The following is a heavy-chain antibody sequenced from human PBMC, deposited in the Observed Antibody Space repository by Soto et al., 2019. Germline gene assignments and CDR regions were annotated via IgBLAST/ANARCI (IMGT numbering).Heavy chain of an antibody. CDR1: GYTFTSYG. CDR2: ISAYNGNT. CDR3: ARGGIAPAGGIVGATWYYGMDV. J-gene: IGHJ6*02. V-gene: IGHV1-18*01. D-gene: IGHD1-26*01. Sequence: ASVKVSCKASGYTFTSYGISWVRQAPGQGLEWMGWISAYNGNTNYAQKLQGRVTMTTDTSTSTAYMELRSLRSDDTAVYYCARGGIAPAGGIVGATWYYGMDVWGQGTTVTVSS.